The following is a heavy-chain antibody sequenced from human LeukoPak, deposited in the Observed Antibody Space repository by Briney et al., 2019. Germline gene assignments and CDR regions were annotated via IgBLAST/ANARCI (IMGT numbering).Heavy chain of an antibody. J-gene: IGHJ4*02. CDR2: ISDSGGST. V-gene: IGHV3-23*01. Sequence: PGGSLRLSCAASGFMFSSCAMAWVRQAPGKGLDWVSAISDSGGSTYYADSVRGRFTISRDNSKNTLYLQVSSLRAEDTAVYYCAKLFRGTVVPYYDYWGQGTLVTVSS. CDR3: AKLFRGTVVPYYDY. D-gene: IGHD3-10*01. CDR1: GFMFSSCA.